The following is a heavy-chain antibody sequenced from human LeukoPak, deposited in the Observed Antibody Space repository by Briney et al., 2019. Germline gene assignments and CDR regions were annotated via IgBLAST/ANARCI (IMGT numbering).Heavy chain of an antibody. V-gene: IGHV1-69*05. CDR1: GGTFSSYA. J-gene: IGHJ4*02. CDR2: IIPIFGTA. CDR3: ARDRDGYSPYFDY. Sequence: SVKVSCKASGGTFSSYAISWVRQAPGQGLQWMGGIIPIFGTANYAQKFQGRVTITTDESTSTAYMELSSLRSEDTAVYYCARDRDGYSPYFDYWGQGTLVTVSS. D-gene: IGHD5-24*01.